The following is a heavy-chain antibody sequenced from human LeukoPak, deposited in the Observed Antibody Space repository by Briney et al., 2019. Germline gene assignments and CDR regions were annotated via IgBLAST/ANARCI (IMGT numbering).Heavy chain of an antibody. J-gene: IGHJ3*01. Sequence: GGSLRLSCAASGFSFSSYWMHWVRQVPGKGPVWVARINSDGTNTIYTDSVKGRFTISRDNPKNTLFLQMNSLTADDTAVYYCASGVVIWLGNAFDLWGQGTRVTVSS. V-gene: IGHV3-74*01. D-gene: IGHD3-10*01. CDR3: ASGVVIWLGNAFDL. CDR2: INSDGTNT. CDR1: GFSFSSYW.